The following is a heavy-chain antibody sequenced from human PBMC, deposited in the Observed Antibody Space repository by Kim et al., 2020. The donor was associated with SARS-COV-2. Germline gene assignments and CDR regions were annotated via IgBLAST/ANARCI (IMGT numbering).Heavy chain of an antibody. V-gene: IGHV4-34*01. Sequence: SETLSLTCAVYGGSFSGYYWSWIRQPPGKGLEWIGEINHSGSTNYNPSLKSRVTISVDTSKNQFSLKLSSVTAADTAVYYCARDSRYSSSTRHYYYYGMDVWGQGTTVTVSS. J-gene: IGHJ6*02. CDR2: INHSGST. CDR1: GGSFSGYY. D-gene: IGHD6-13*01. CDR3: ARDSRYSSSTRHYYYYGMDV.